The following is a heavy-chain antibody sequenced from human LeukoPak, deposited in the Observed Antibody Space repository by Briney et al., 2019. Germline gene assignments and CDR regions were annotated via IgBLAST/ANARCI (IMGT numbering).Heavy chain of an antibody. CDR1: GFTFSSYG. CDR2: ISGSGGST. CDR3: AKGSRDSSGYYYSYYNYYMDV. V-gene: IGHV3-23*01. D-gene: IGHD3-22*01. J-gene: IGHJ6*03. Sequence: GGSLRLSCAASGFTFSSYGMHWVRQAPGKGLEWVSAISGSGGSTYYADSVKGRFTISRDNSKNTLYLQMNSLRAEDTAVYYCAKGSRDSSGYYYSYYNYYMDVWGKGTTVTVSS.